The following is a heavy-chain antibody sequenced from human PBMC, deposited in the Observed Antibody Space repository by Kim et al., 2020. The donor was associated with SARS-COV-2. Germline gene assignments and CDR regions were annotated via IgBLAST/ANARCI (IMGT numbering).Heavy chain of an antibody. V-gene: IGHV4-59*01. D-gene: IGHD2-2*02. CDR3: ARDEYQLLYPVY. J-gene: IGHJ4*02. Sequence: TYNPSLKSRVTISVDTSKYQFSLKLSSVTAADTAVYYCARDEYQLLYPVYWGQGTLVTVSS.